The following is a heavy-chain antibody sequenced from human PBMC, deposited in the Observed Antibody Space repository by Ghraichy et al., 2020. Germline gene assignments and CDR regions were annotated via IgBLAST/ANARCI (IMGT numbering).Heavy chain of an antibody. Sequence: SETLSLTCTVYGGSFSGYYWSWIRQPPGQGLEWIGEINPTGTTNYSPSLKSRVTMSVDTSRSQFSLNVSSVTAADTAVYFCARGRLGGGANWGQGTLVTVSS. CDR2: INPTGTT. CDR1: GGSFSGYY. CDR3: ARGRLGGGAN. V-gene: IGHV4-34*01. J-gene: IGHJ4*02. D-gene: IGHD2-21*01.